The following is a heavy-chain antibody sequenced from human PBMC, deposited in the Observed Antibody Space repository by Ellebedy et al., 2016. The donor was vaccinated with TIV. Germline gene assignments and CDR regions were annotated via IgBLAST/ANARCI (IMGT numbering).Heavy chain of an antibody. J-gene: IGHJ4*02. V-gene: IGHV3-33*08. Sequence: GESLKISCGASGFSFSSYDMYWVRQAPGKGLEWVAVISYDGNKKSYADSVKGRFTISRDNSKNTHYLQMNSLRAEDTAVYFCARDRGRGFVKSYFDYWGQGTLVTVSS. D-gene: IGHD3-10*01. CDR1: GFSFSSYD. CDR2: ISYDGNKK. CDR3: ARDRGRGFVKSYFDY.